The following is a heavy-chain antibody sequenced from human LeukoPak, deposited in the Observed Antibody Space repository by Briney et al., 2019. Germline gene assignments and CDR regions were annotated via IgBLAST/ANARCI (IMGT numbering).Heavy chain of an antibody. Sequence: PGGSLRLSCAASGFTFSSYAMSWVRQAPGKGLEWVSAISGSGGSTYYADSVKGRFTISRDNSKNTLYLQMNSLRAEDTAVYYCAKDGWHGSGSYLDYWGQGTLVTVSS. CDR1: GFTFSSYA. J-gene: IGHJ4*02. CDR3: AKDGWHGSGSYLDY. V-gene: IGHV3-23*01. D-gene: IGHD3-10*01. CDR2: ISGSGGST.